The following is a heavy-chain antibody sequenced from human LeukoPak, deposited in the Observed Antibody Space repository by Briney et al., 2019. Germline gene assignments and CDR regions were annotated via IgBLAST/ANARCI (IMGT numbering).Heavy chain of an antibody. CDR3: ARPRSGSYGYYFDY. CDR2: INSGGSST. J-gene: IGHJ4*02. Sequence: PGGSLRLSCAASGFSLSSYWMHWVRQAPGKGLVCVARINSGGSSTHYADSVKGRFTISRDNAKNSLYLQMNSLRDEDTAVYYCARPRSGSYGYYFDYWGQGTLVTVSS. D-gene: IGHD3-10*01. CDR1: GFSLSSYW. V-gene: IGHV3-74*01.